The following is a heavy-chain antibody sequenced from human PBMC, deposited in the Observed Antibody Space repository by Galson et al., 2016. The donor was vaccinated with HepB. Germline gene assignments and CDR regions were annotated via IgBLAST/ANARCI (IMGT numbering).Heavy chain of an antibody. CDR2: VCRGXI. D-gene: IGHD1/OR15-1a*01. J-gene: IGHJ4*02. V-gene: IGHV4-39*01. CDR3: ARAGLGTKASFDY. CDR1: DGSISTSSFS. Sequence: ETLSPTCTVSDGSISTSSFSWGWIRQPPGKGLXCIGTVCRGXIYYSPSLGARVTISVGMSTDLLSLKLTSLTAADTAAYYCARAGLGTKASFDYWGRGTVVXVSS.